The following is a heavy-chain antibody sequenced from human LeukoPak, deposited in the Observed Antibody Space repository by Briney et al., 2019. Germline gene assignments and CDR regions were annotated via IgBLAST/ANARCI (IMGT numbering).Heavy chain of an antibody. CDR3: ANSHDSSGYYYGYYFDY. J-gene: IGHJ4*02. V-gene: IGHV3-23*01. CDR2: ISGSGGST. CDR1: GFTFSTYW. Sequence: GGSLRLSCAASGFTFSTYWMSWVRQAPGKGLEWVSVISGSGGSTYYADSVKGRFTISRDNSKNTLYLQMNSLRAEDTAVYYCANSHDSSGYYYGYYFDYWGQGTLVTVSS. D-gene: IGHD3-22*01.